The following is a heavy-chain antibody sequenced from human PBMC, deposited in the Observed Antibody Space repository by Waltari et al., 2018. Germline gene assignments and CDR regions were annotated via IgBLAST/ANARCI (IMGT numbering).Heavy chain of an antibody. D-gene: IGHD1-26*01. J-gene: IGHJ3*02. CDR2: IYYSGST. CDR3: ARRFLGATDTFDS. CDR1: GGSISSSSYY. Sequence: QLQLQESGPGLVKPSETLSLTCTVSGGSISSSSYYWGWIRQPPGKGLEWIGSIYYSGSTDYNPSLKSRVTISVDTSKNQFSLKLSSVTAADTAVYYCARRFLGATDTFDSWGQGTMVTVSS. V-gene: IGHV4-39*01.